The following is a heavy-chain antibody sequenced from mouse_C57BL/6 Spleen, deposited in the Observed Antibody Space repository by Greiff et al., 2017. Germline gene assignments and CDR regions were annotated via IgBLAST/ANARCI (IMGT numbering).Heavy chain of an antibody. CDR3: ARSGSNYPYYYAMDY. CDR2: IHPNSGST. Sequence: QVQLQQSGAELVKPGASVKLSCKASGYTFTSYWMHWVKQRPGQGLEWIGMIHPNSGSTNYNEKFKSKATLTVDKSSSTAYMQLSSLTSEDSAVYYCARSGSNYPYYYAMDYWGQGTSVTVSS. CDR1: GYTFTSYW. V-gene: IGHV1-64*01. J-gene: IGHJ4*01. D-gene: IGHD2-5*01.